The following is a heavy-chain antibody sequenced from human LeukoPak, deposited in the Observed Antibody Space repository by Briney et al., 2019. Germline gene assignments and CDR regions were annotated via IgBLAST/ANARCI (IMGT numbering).Heavy chain of an antibody. CDR3: AGTDSGSYSRWFDY. CDR1: GFSFSSYS. J-gene: IGHJ4*02. CDR2: ISSSSTIK. D-gene: IGHD1-26*01. V-gene: IGHV3-48*01. Sequence: PGGSLRLSRAASGFSFSSYSMKWARQAPGKGLEWVSYISSSSTIKYYADSVKGRFTVSRDNAKNSLYLQMNSLRAEDTAVYYCAGTDSGSYSRWFDYWGQGTLVTVSS.